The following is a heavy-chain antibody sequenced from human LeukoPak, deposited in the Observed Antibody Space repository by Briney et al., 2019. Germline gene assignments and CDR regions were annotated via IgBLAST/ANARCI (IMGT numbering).Heavy chain of an antibody. V-gene: IGHV3-48*01. Sequence: GGSLRLSCAASGFTFSSYSMNWVRQAPGKGLEWVSYISSSSSTIYYADSVKGRFTISRDNSKNTLYLQMNSLRAEDTAVYYCAKGESGYYYYYMDVWGKGTTVTVSS. J-gene: IGHJ6*03. CDR3: AKGESGYYYYYMDV. CDR1: GFTFSSYS. CDR2: ISSSSSTI.